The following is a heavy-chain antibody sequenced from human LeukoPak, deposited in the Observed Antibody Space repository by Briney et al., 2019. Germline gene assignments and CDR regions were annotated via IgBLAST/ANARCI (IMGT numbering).Heavy chain of an antibody. D-gene: IGHD3-16*02. CDR3: ARGIWGSYRKYYFDY. CDR2: MNPNSGNT. Sequence: ASVKVSCKASGYTFTSYGISWVRQATGQGLEWMGWMNPNSGNTGYAQKFQGRVTMTRNTSISTAYMELSSLRSEDTAVYYCARGIWGSYRKYYFDYWGQGTLVTVSS. V-gene: IGHV1-8*02. J-gene: IGHJ4*02. CDR1: GYTFTSYG.